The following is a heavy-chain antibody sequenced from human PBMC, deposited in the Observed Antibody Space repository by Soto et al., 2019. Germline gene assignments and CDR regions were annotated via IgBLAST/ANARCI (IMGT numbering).Heavy chain of an antibody. CDR1: GGTFSSYA. J-gene: IGHJ5*02. V-gene: IGHV1-69*01. D-gene: IGHD2-15*01. CDR3: ASGGYCSGGSCTLKYNWFDP. Sequence: QVQLVQSGAEVKKPGSSVKVSCKASGGTFSSYAISWVRQAPGQGLEWMGGIIPIFGTANYAQKFQGRVTITADEYTSTAYMELSSLRSEDTAMYYCASGGYCSGGSCTLKYNWFDPWGQGTLVTVSS. CDR2: IIPIFGTA.